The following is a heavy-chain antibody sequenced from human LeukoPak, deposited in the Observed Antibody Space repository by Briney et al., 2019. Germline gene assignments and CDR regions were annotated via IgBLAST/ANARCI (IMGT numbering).Heavy chain of an antibody. J-gene: IGHJ4*02. D-gene: IGHD3-3*01. Sequence: GGSLRLSCAASGFTFKNFAMSWVRQAPGKGLEWVSVISGSGASTYYGDSVKGRFTISRDNSNNAIFLQMNSLRAEDTAVYYCAKGKTITIFGVVISDFDYWGQGTLVTVSS. CDR1: GFTFKNFA. CDR3: AKGKTITIFGVVISDFDY. V-gene: IGHV3-23*01. CDR2: ISGSGAST.